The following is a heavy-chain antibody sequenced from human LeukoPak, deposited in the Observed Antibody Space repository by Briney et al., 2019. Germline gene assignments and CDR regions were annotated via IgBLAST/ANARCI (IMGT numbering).Heavy chain of an antibody. D-gene: IGHD5-12*01. Sequence: HSGGSLRLSCAASGFTFSSYAMSWARQAPGKGLEWVSAISGSGGSTYYADSVKGRFTISRDNSKNTLYLQMNSLRAEDTAVYYCAKEGGYDSSYYYGMDVWGQGTTVTVSS. V-gene: IGHV3-23*01. CDR1: GFTFSSYA. J-gene: IGHJ6*02. CDR2: ISGSGGST. CDR3: AKEGGYDSSYYYGMDV.